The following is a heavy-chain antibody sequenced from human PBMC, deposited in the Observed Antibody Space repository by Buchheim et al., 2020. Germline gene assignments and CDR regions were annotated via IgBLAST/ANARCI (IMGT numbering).Heavy chain of an antibody. D-gene: IGHD6-19*01. CDR3: ARGGGWTDF. V-gene: IGHV3-7*01. J-gene: IGHJ4*02. CDR1: GFTFTNNG. CDR2: VRNDGSAT. Sequence: EVQLVESGGGLVQPGGSLRLSCAASGFTFTNNGMSWVRQPPGKGLEWVACVRNDGSATYYADFARGRFTISRDNAKNSLYLQMNSLRAEDTGVYFCARGGGWTDFWGQGA.